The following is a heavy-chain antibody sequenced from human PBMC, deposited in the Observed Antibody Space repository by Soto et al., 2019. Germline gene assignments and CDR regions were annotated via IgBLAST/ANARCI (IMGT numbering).Heavy chain of an antibody. CDR3: AIEPATATPEGVDF. D-gene: IGHD1-1*01. Sequence: VKVSCKASGYTLATYSISWVRQAPERGRERRGCINPNNGGTKYPPKFQGGATMTRDTSITTAYRELSRLRSGDKAVNYCAIEPATATPEGVDFWGQGTLVTVSS. J-gene: IGHJ4*01. CDR2: INPNNGGT. CDR1: GYTLATYS. V-gene: IGHV1-2*02.